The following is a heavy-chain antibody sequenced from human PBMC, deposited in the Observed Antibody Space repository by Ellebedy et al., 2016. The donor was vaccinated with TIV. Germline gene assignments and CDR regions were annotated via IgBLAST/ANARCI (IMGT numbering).Heavy chain of an antibody. CDR2: IFSKDEK. D-gene: IGHD2-21*02. Sequence: SGPTLVKPTETLTLTCTVSGFSLNNIIMGVSWFRQPPGKALEWLANIFSKDEKSYKTSLKSRLTISRDTAKSQVILTMTDLDPLDTATYYCARALRYCGGDCSYKFDYWGQGTLVPVSS. J-gene: IGHJ4*02. V-gene: IGHV2-26*01. CDR3: ARALRYCGGDCSYKFDY. CDR1: GFSLNNIIMG.